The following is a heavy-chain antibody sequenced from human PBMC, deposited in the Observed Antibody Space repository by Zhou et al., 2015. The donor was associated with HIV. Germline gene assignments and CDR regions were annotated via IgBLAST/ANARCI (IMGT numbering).Heavy chain of an antibody. CDR3: ARDDSSGYHSFDY. Sequence: QVQLVQSGVEVKKPGASMKVSCKASGYPFISYGITWVRQVPGQGLEWMGWIYNGNTNYAQKFQGRVTMTTDTSTSTGYMELRSLRSDDTATYFCARDDSSGYHSFDYWGQGTLVTVSS. J-gene: IGHJ4*02. D-gene: IGHD3-22*01. CDR1: GYPFISYG. V-gene: IGHV1-18*04. CDR2: IYNGNT.